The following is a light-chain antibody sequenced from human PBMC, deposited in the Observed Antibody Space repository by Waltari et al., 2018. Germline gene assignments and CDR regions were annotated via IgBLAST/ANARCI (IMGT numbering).Light chain of an antibody. V-gene: IGKV2-28*01. Sequence: DIVMTQSPLSLPVTPGEPASISCRFSQSLLHSNGYNYLNWYLQKTGQSPQLLIYLGSNRDSGVPDRFSGSESGTDFTLKISRVEAEDVGVYYCMQALQIPWTFGQGTKVEIK. J-gene: IGKJ1*01. CDR2: LGS. CDR3: MQALQIPWT. CDR1: QSLLHSNGYNY.